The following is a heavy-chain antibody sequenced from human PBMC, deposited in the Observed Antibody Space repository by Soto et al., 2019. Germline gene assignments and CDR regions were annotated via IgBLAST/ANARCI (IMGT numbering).Heavy chain of an antibody. CDR3: ASRAAVSVTGLWFDP. CDR2: IIPMFGTA. CDR1: KGTFNRDA. D-gene: IGHD6-19*01. Sequence: QEQLVQSGAEVKKPGSSLRVSCKASKGTFNRDAITWVRQVPGQGLEWMGGIIPMFGTADYAQKFQGRVTITADESTGTAYMELSSLRSEDTAVDYCASRAAVSVTGLWFDPWGQGTLVTVSS. V-gene: IGHV1-69*01. J-gene: IGHJ5*02.